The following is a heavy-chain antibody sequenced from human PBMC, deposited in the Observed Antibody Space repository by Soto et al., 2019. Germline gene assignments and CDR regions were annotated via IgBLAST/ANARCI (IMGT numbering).Heavy chain of an antibody. V-gene: IGHV1-2*02. J-gene: IGHJ6*02. Sequence: GASVKVSCKASGYTFSGYHIHWLRQAPGQGLEWMGWINPNSGGTNYAQKFQGRVTVTRDTPTSTAYMELSSLRSEDTAVYYCARDLDYYGSGSHYYYGMGVWGQGTTVTVSS. D-gene: IGHD3-10*01. CDR1: GYTFSGYH. CDR2: INPNSGGT. CDR3: ARDLDYYGSGSHYYYGMGV.